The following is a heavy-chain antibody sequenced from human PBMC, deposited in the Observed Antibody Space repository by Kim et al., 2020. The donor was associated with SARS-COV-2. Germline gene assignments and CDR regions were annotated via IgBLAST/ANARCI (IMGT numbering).Heavy chain of an antibody. Sequence: GGSLRLSCAASGFTFSSYWMSWVRQAPGKGLEWVANIKQDGSEKYYVDSVKGRFTISRDNAKNSLYLQMNSLRAEDTAVYYCAREDCRITMVRGVKAAFDIWGQGTMVTVSS. D-gene: IGHD3-10*01. J-gene: IGHJ3*02. CDR3: AREDCRITMVRGVKAAFDI. V-gene: IGHV3-7*03. CDR2: IKQDGSEK. CDR1: GFTFSSYW.